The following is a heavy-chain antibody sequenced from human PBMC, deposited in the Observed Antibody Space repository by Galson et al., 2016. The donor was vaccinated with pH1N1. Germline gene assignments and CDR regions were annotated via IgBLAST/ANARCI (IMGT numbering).Heavy chain of an antibody. CDR3: ARAIGSRSAY. J-gene: IGHJ4*02. CDR2: IKEDGSAI. D-gene: IGHD3-16*02. Sequence: SLRLSCAASGFTFSQYWMHWVRQAPGKGLEWVANIKEDGSAIYYVDSVKGRFTISRDNARDSLYLQMNNLRAEDTAVYYCARAIGSRSAYWGQGTLVTVSS. V-gene: IGHV3-7*01. CDR1: GFTFSQYW.